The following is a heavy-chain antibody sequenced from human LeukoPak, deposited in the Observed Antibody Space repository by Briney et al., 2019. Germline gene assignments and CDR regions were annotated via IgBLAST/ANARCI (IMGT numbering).Heavy chain of an antibody. CDR3: ARARWTSTVTTYYLDY. V-gene: IGHV1-3*01. J-gene: IGHJ4*02. D-gene: IGHD4-17*01. CDR1: GYIFSDYA. Sequence: ASVKVSCKASGYIFSDYAMQWVRQAPGQGLEWMGWINAGNGKTKYSQKFQGRVTIARETSASTAYMELSGLRSEDTAVYYCARARWTSTVTTYYLDYWGQGTLVTVSS. CDR2: INAGNGKT.